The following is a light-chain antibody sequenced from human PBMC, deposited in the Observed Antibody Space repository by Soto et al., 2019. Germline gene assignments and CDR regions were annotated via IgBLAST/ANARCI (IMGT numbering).Light chain of an antibody. V-gene: IGKV1-5*01. CDR1: QSITTW. CDR3: QQYHTTPLT. J-gene: IGKJ4*01. CDR2: DVS. Sequence: DIQMTQSPSTLSASVGDRVTVTCRASQSITTWLAWYQQKPGKAPKLLIYDVSNLESGVPSRFSGSGSGTEFTLTISGLQPDDFATDYCQQYHTTPLTFGGGTNVEIK.